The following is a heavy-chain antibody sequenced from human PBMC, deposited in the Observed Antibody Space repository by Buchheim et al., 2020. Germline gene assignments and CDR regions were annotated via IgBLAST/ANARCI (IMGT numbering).Heavy chain of an antibody. V-gene: IGHV3-15*01. Sequence: EVQLVESGGGLVKPGGSLRLSCAASGFTFSNAWMSWVRQAPGKGLEWVGRTTSKTDGGTTDYAAPVNGRFTISRDDSKITLYLQMNSLKTEDTAVYYCTTDHMGWLQSGGNYWGQGTL. D-gene: IGHD5-24*01. CDR2: TTSKTDGGTT. CDR1: GFTFSNAW. J-gene: IGHJ4*02. CDR3: TTDHMGWLQSGGNY.